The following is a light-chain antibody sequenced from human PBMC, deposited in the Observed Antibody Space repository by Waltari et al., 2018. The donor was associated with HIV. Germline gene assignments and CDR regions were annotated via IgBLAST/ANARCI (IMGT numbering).Light chain of an antibody. CDR1: SSDVGSYNL. Sequence: QSALTQPASVSGSFGQSITISCTGTSSDVGSYNLVSWYQYHPGKAPKLIIYEVSKRPSGVSNRCSGSKSGNTASLTVSGLQAEDEAHYYCCSYARSGIPFGGGTKLTVL. J-gene: IGLJ2*01. CDR3: CSYARSGIP. V-gene: IGLV2-23*02. CDR2: EVS.